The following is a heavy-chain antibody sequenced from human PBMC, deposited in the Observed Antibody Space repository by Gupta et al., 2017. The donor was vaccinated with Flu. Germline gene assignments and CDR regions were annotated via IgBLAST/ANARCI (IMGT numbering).Heavy chain of an antibody. J-gene: IGHJ5*02. Sequence: QVQLVESGGGVVQPGRSLRLSCAASGFTFSGYGMHWVRQAPGKGLEWVSYILYDGTNKYYADSVKGRFTISRDNSKNTLYLQMNSLRAEDTAVYYCAKEGSRIYNWFDPWGQGTLVTVSS. V-gene: IGHV3-30*18. CDR3: AKEGSRIYNWFDP. CDR2: ILYDGTNK. D-gene: IGHD2-15*01. CDR1: GFTFSGYG.